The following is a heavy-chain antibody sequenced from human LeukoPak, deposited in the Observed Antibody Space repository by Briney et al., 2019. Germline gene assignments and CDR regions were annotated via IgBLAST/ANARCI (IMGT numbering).Heavy chain of an antibody. J-gene: IGHJ5*02. CDR1: GFTFSSYS. D-gene: IGHD3-10*02. Sequence: GGSLRLSCAASGFTFSSYSMNWVRQAPGKGLEWVSSISSSSSYIYYADSVKGRFTISRVNAKNSLYLQMNSLRAEDTAVYYCARHVSRYNWFDPWGQGTLVTVPS. CDR3: ARHVSRYNWFDP. V-gene: IGHV3-21*01. CDR2: ISSSSSYI.